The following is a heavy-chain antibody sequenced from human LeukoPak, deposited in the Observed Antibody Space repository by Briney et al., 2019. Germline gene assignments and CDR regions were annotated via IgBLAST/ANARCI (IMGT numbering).Heavy chain of an antibody. D-gene: IGHD6-13*01. CDR3: ATSPASSCLDD. CDR1: GFTVSSNY. V-gene: IGHV3-53*01. Sequence: GGSLRLSCAASGFTVSSNYMSWVRQAPGKGLEWISLIYTGGSTYYADSVKGRFTISRDNSKNTLYLQMNSLRAEDTAVYYCATSPASSCLDDWGQGTLVTVSS. J-gene: IGHJ4*02. CDR2: IYTGGST.